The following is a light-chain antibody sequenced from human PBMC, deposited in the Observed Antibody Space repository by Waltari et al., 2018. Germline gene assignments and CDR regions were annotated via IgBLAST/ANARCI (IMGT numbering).Light chain of an antibody. Sequence: QAVLTQPSSLSASPGASPSLTCTLRSAINVGTYRILWYQQKAGSPPQFLLKSKSDSNQQRRSGGPARFSGSKDASAMAGVLIICGLQCEEEGDFYCMIFYSSAWVGGGGTKLTVL. CDR1: SAINVGTYR. J-gene: IGLJ3*02. CDR3: MIFYSSAWV. CDR2: SKSDSNQ. V-gene: IGLV5-45*02.